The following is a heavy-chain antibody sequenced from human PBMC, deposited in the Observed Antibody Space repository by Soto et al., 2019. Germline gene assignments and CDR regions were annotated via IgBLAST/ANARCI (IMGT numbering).Heavy chain of an antibody. CDR3: AKDRRAMDH. V-gene: IGHV3-23*01. Sequence: EVQLLESGGALVQPGGSLRLSCVASGFTFGSYGMSWVRQAPGKGLEWVSALSGSGGLYYADSVKGRFTISRDNSKNTLYLQMDSLRVDDTALYYCAKDRRAMDHWGQGTLVTVSS. CDR1: GFTFGSYG. D-gene: IGHD5-18*01. J-gene: IGHJ4*02. CDR2: LSGSGGL.